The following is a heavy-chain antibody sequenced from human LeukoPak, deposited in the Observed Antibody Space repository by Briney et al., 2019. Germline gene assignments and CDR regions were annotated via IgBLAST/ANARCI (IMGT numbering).Heavy chain of an antibody. CDR3: VRDDRGIAVGSRDH. CDR1: GFSFSNHW. J-gene: IGHJ4*02. D-gene: IGHD6-19*01. Sequence: GGSLRLSCAASGFSFSNHWMIWVRQAPGKGLEGVATINPDGTEKRYVDSVKGRFTISRDNGKNSLYLQMSSLRAEDTAVYYCVRDDRGIAVGSRDHGAQGTLVTVSS. CDR2: INPDGTEK. V-gene: IGHV3-7*03.